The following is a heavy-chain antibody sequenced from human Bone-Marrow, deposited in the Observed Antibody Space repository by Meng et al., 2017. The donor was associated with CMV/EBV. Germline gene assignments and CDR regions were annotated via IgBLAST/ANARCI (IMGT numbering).Heavy chain of an antibody. Sequence: GEYLKISCAASGFTFSSYAMSWVRQAPGKGLEWVSIIYSGGSSTYYADSVKGRFTISRDNAKNSLYLQMNSLRAEDTAVYYCARVTGAGWLRFPDVWGQGTTVTVSS. J-gene: IGHJ6*02. V-gene: IGHV3-23*03. CDR1: GFTFSSYA. CDR2: IYSGGSST. D-gene: IGHD5-12*01. CDR3: ARVTGAGWLRFPDV.